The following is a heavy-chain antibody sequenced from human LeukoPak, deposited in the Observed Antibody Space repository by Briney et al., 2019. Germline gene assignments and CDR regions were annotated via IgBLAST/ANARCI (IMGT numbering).Heavy chain of an antibody. CDR2: INHSGST. V-gene: IGHV4-34*01. CDR3: AREGGLERYCSSTSCYNFDP. CDR1: GGSFRGYY. Sequence: PSETLSLTCAVYGGSFRGYYWSWIRQPPGKGLEWIGEINHSGSTNYNPSLKSRVIISVDTSKNQFSLKLSSVTAADTAVYYCAREGGLERYCSSTSCYNFDPWGQGTLVTVSS. D-gene: IGHD2-2*02. J-gene: IGHJ5*02.